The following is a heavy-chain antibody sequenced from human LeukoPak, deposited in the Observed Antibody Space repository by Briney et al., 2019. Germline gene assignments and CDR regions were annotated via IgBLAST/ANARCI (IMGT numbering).Heavy chain of an antibody. D-gene: IGHD2-2*01. J-gene: IGHJ4*02. CDR2: INYDGST. Sequence: PGGSLRLSCAASGFTFSNYWMHWFRQAPGKGLVWVSRINYDGSTNYADSVKGRFTISRDNARNTLYMQMNSLRAEDTAVYYCVRGGSSTSCYPFDCWGQGTLVTVSS. CDR1: GFTFSNYW. V-gene: IGHV3-74*01. CDR3: VRGGSSTSCYPFDC.